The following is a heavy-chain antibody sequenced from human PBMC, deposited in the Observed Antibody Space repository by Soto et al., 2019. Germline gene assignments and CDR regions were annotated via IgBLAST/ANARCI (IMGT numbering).Heavy chain of an antibody. V-gene: IGHV3-30-3*01. CDR3: AREGGDGGSSCPDL. J-gene: IGHJ4*02. D-gene: IGHD2-15*01. CDR2: ISYDGSAK. CDR1: GFTFSNFA. Sequence: GGSLRLSCAASGFTFSNFAMPWVRQAPGKGLEWVSFISYDGSAKFYADSVRGRFTTSRDNSKNTVFLQTSSLGPEDTAVYYCAREGGDGGSSCPDLWGRGTQVTVSS.